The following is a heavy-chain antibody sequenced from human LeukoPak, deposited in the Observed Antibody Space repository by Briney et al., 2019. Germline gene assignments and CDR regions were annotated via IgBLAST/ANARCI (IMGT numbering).Heavy chain of an antibody. J-gene: IGHJ4*02. CDR2: IYYSGST. CDR1: GGSISSYY. V-gene: IGHV4-59*01. D-gene: IGHD5-18*01. CDR3: ARVGYSYGSFDY. Sequence: SETLSLTCTVSGGSISSYYWSWIRQPPGKGLEWIGYIYYSGSTNYNPSLKSRVTISVDTSKNQFSLKLSSVTAADTAVYCCARVGYSYGSFDYWGQGTLVTVSS.